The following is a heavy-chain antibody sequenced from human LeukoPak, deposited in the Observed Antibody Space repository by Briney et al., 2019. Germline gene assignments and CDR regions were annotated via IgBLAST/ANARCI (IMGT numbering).Heavy chain of an antibody. J-gene: IGHJ4*02. Sequence: PGGSLRLSCAASGFTVSSNFMIWVRQAPGKGLESVSIIYSGGGTYFADSVKGRFIISRDNAKNSLYLQMNSLRDEDTAVYYCARDPYEGSGTYGFDYWGQGTLVTVSS. CDR1: GFTVSSNF. CDR3: ARDPYEGSGTYGFDY. D-gene: IGHD1-26*01. CDR2: IYSGGGT. V-gene: IGHV3-66*01.